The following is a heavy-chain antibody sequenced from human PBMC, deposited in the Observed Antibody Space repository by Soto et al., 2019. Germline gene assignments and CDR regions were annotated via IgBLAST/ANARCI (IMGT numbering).Heavy chain of an antibody. J-gene: IGHJ5*02. D-gene: IGHD4-17*01. Sequence: PGGSLRLSCAASGFTFRNYAMTWARQAPGKGLEWVPSLLRSGSSAYYADSVRGRFTISSDTSANSLYLQMDNLRAEDTAIYYCAKDAISGDGIWLMDSWGQGTVVTVSS. CDR2: LLRSGSSA. CDR1: GFTFRNYA. V-gene: IGHV3-23*01. CDR3: AKDAISGDGIWLMDS.